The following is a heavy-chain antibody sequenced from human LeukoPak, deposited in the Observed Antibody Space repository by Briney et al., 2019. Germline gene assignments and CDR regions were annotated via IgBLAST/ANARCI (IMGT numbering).Heavy chain of an antibody. CDR1: GFSFSSFW. D-gene: IGHD3-10*01. CDR3: ARVLWFGGIYYFDY. V-gene: IGHV3-7*04. J-gene: IGHJ4*02. Sequence: GGSLRLSCAASGFSFSSFWMSWVRQAPGKGVEGVASIKEDGSDKYYVESVKGRFTISRENDRNSLYLQMNSLRAEDTAVYYCARVLWFGGIYYFDYWGQGTLVTVSS. CDR2: IKEDGSDK.